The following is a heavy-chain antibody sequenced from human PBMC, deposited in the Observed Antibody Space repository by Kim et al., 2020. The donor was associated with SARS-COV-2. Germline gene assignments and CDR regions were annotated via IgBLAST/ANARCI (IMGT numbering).Heavy chain of an antibody. Sequence: GGSLRLSCAASGFTFSSYWMSWVRQAPGKGLEWVANIKQDGSEKYYVDSVKGRFTISRDNAKNSLYLQMNSLRAEDTAVYYCARDGPIVVVPAAPSDYWGQGTLVTVSS. CDR2: IKQDGSEK. V-gene: IGHV3-7*01. J-gene: IGHJ4*02. D-gene: IGHD2-2*01. CDR1: GFTFSSYW. CDR3: ARDGPIVVVPAAPSDY.